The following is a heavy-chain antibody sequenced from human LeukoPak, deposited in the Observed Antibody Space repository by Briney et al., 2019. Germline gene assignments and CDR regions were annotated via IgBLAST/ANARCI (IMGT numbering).Heavy chain of an antibody. CDR2: IYYSGST. CDR1: GGSISSYY. J-gene: IGHJ6*02. CDR3: ARHLRYDSSGYYYGYYYYGMDV. Sequence: SSETLSLTCTVSGGSISSYYWSWIRQPPGKGLEWIGYIYYSGSTNYNPPLKSRVTISVDTSKNQFSLKLSSVTAADTAVYYCARHLRYDSSGYYYGYYYYGMDVWGQGTTVTVSS. V-gene: IGHV4-59*08. D-gene: IGHD3-22*01.